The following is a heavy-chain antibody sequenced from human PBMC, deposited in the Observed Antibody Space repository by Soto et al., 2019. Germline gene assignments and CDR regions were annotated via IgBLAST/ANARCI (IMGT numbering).Heavy chain of an antibody. Sequence: SVKVSCKASGGTFSSYAISWVRQAPGQGLEWMGGIIPIFGTANYAQKFQGRVTITADKSTSTAYMELSSLRSEDTAVYYCARVGPGYSSSWSPGGFDPWGQGTLVTVSS. V-gene: IGHV1-69*06. CDR1: GGTFSSYA. J-gene: IGHJ5*02. D-gene: IGHD6-13*01. CDR3: ARVGPGYSSSWSPGGFDP. CDR2: IIPIFGTA.